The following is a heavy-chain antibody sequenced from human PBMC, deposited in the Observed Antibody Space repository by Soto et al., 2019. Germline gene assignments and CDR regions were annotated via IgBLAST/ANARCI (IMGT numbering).Heavy chain of an antibody. J-gene: IGHJ3*02. V-gene: IGHV3-15*01. CDR1: GFTFSNAW. D-gene: IGHD1-26*01. Sequence: GGSLRLSCAASGFTFSNAWMRWVRQATGKGLAWVGRIKRKTDGGTTDYAAPVKGSFTISRDDSKTTVYLQMNSLKTEYTAVYHCSTGVVVRATADHFDRWDGGTIDAVSS. CDR3: STGVVVRATADHFDR. CDR2: IKRKTDGGTT.